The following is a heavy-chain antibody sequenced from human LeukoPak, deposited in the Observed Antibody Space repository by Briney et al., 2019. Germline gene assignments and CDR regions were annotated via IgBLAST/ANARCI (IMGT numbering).Heavy chain of an antibody. V-gene: IGHV5-51*01. Sequence: GESLKISCKVSGYRFTSYWIGWVRRMPGKGLEWMGIIHPDDSDTRYSPSFQGQVTISVDKSISTAYLQWSSLKASDTAVYYCARWTRYSSGVYYLYYWGQGTLVTVSS. CDR2: IHPDDSDT. CDR1: GYRFTSYW. CDR3: ARWTRYSSGVYYLYY. D-gene: IGHD3-10*01. J-gene: IGHJ4*02.